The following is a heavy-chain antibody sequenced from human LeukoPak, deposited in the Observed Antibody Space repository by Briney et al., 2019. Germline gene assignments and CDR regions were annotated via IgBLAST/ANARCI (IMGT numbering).Heavy chain of an antibody. CDR1: GGSISSGNW. V-gene: IGHV4-4*02. D-gene: IGHD3-10*01. J-gene: IGHJ3*02. CDR3: ARERITMVRGPRGAFDI. Sequence: PSETLSLTCAVSGGSISSGNWWYWVRQPPGKGLEWIGYIYYSGSTNYNPSLKSRVTISVDTSKNQFSLKLSSVTAADTAVYYCARERITMVRGPRGAFDIWGQGTMVTVSS. CDR2: IYYSGST.